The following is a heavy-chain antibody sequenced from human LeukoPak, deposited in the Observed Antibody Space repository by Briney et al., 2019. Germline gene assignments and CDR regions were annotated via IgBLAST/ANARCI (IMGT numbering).Heavy chain of an antibody. Sequence: GGSLRLSCAASGFTFSSYSMNWVRQAPGKGLEWVSSISSSSSYIYYADSVKGRFTISRDNAKNSLYLQMNSLRAEDTAVYYCARDQTYYYDSSGCDAFDIWGQGTMVTVSS. CDR3: ARDQTYYYDSSGCDAFDI. CDR1: GFTFSSYS. D-gene: IGHD3-22*01. J-gene: IGHJ3*02. CDR2: ISSSSSYI. V-gene: IGHV3-21*01.